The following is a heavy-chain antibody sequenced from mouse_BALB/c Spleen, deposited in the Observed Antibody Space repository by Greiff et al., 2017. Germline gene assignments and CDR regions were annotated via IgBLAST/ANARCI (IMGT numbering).Heavy chain of an antibody. CDR2: IRSKSNNYAT. CDR1: GFTFNTYA. CDR3: VRQRTARVFHAMDY. V-gene: IGHV10-1*02. J-gene: IGHJ4*01. Sequence: DVQLVESGGGLVQPKGSLKLSCAASGFTFNTYAMNWVRQAPGKGLEWVARIRSKSNNYATYYADSVKDRFTISRDDSQSMLYLQMNNLKTEDTAMYYCVRQRTARVFHAMDYWGQGTSVTVSS. D-gene: IGHD3-2*01.